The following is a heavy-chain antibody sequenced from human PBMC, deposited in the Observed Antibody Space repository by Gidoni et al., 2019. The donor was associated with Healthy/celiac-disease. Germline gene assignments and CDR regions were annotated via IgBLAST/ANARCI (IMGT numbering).Heavy chain of an antibody. D-gene: IGHD6-19*01. CDR1: GFTFRSYS. V-gene: IGHV3-21*01. CDR3: ARDTHSSGWS. CDR2: ISSSSSYI. Sequence: EVQLVESGGGLVKPGVSLRLACAASGFTFRSYSMNWVRQVPGKGLGWVSSISSSSSYIYYADSVKGRFTISRDNAKNSLYLQMNSLRAEDTAVYYCARDTHSSGWSWGQGTLVTVSS. J-gene: IGHJ5*02.